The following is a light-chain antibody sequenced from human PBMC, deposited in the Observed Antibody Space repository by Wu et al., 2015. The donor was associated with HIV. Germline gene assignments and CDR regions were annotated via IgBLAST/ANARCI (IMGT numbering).Light chain of an antibody. V-gene: IGKV1-6*01. CDR2: GAS. CDR1: QDIRNE. CDR3: LQDDNYPLT. J-gene: IGKJ4*01. Sequence: AIQMTQSPSSLSASVGGRVTITCRASQDIRNELGWYQQKPGEAPKLLIYGASNLETGVPSRFSGSGFGTDFALIISSLQPEDFATYYCLQDDNYPLTFGGGTKVEDQ.